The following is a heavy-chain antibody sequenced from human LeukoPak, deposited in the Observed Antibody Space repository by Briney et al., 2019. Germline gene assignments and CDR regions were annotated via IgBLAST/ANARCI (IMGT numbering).Heavy chain of an antibody. Sequence: PGGSLRLSCAASGFTFSSYEMNWVRQAPGKGLEWVSYISGSGSTIYYADSVKGRFTISRDNAKNSLFLQMNSLRAEDTAVYYCARGRGGSYAYFDYWGQGTLVTVSS. J-gene: IGHJ4*02. V-gene: IGHV3-48*03. CDR2: ISGSGSTI. D-gene: IGHD1-26*01. CDR1: GFTFSSYE. CDR3: ARGRGGSYAYFDY.